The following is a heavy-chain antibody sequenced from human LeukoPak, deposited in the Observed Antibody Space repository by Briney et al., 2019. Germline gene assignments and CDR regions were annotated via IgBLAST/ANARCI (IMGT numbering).Heavy chain of an antibody. CDR3: ARHETGPYFDY. V-gene: IGHV5-51*01. D-gene: IGHD1-1*01. J-gene: IGHJ4*02. CDR2: IYPGDSDT. CDR1: GYSLTSYW. Sequence: GESLKTSCKGSGYSLTSYWIGLVRQMPGKGLELMGIIYPGDSDTRYSPSFQGQVTISADKSISTAYLQWSSLKASDTAMYYCARHETGPYFDYWGQGTLVTVSS.